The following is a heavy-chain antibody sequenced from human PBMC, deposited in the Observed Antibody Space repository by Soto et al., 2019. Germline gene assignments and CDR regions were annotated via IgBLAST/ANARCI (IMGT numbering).Heavy chain of an antibody. CDR2: INHSGST. D-gene: IGHD2-15*01. CDR3: ARGRRRPGVVVVAAIWDY. Sequence: SEPLSLTCAVYGGSFSGYYWSWIRQPPGKGLEWIGEINHSGSTNYNPSLKSRVTISVDTSKNQFSLKLSSVTAADTAVYYCARGRRRPGVVVVAAIWDYWGQGTLVTVSS. V-gene: IGHV4-34*01. CDR1: GGSFSGYY. J-gene: IGHJ4*02.